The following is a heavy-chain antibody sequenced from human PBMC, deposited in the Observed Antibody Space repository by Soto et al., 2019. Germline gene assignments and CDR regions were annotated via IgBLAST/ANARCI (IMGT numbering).Heavy chain of an antibody. V-gene: IGHV5-51*01. Sequence: GESLKISCQTSGFSFTSHWIGWVRQMPGKGLEWMGSIYPDDSDTRYSPSFQGQVTISADKSIGTAYLQWSSLQASDTAIYFCARQAYDTSGYRYFDFWGQGTLVTVSS. D-gene: IGHD3-22*01. CDR2: IYPDDSDT. CDR3: ARQAYDTSGYRYFDF. CDR1: GFSFTSHW. J-gene: IGHJ4*02.